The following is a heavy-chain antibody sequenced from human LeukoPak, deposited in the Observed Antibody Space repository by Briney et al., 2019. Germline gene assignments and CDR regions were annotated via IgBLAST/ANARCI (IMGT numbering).Heavy chain of an antibody. J-gene: IGHJ6*02. D-gene: IGHD3-10*01. CDR3: ARTSGSFLYGMGV. V-gene: IGHV5-10-1*01. CDR1: GYSFTSYY. Sequence: GESLNISCKGSGYSFTSYYINWVRQMPEKGLEWMGRIDPSDSYTNYSPSFHGHVTISADKSISTASLQWSSLKASDTAMYYCARTSGSFLYGMGVWGQGTTVTVSS. CDR2: IDPSDSYT.